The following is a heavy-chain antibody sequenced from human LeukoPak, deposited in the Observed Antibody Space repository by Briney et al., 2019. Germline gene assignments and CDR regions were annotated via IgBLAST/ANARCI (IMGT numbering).Heavy chain of an antibody. CDR2: INSDGSTT. J-gene: IGHJ4*02. D-gene: IGHD3-22*01. V-gene: IGHV3-74*01. Sequence: GGSLRLSCAGTGFTFSNYWMHWVRQAPGKGLVWVSRINSDGSTTTYADSVKGRFTLSRDNAKNTLNLEMNSLRVEDTAVYYCAREGGSAYYYDSSGFRWGQGTLVTVSS. CDR1: GFTFSNYW. CDR3: AREGGSAYYYDSSGFR.